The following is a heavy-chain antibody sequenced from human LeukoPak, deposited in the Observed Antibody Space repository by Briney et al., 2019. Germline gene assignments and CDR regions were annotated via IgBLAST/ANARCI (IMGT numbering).Heavy chain of an antibody. J-gene: IGHJ5*02. D-gene: IGHD3-3*01. V-gene: IGHV1-46*01. CDR2: INPSGGST. CDR3: ARGGTILGVVIYHNWFDP. CDR1: GYTFTSYY. Sequence: ASVKVSCKASGYTFTSYYMHWVRQAPGQGLEWMGIINPSGGSTSYAQKFQGRVTMTRDMSTSTVYMELSSLRSEDTAVYYCARGGTILGVVIYHNWFDPWGQGTLVTVSS.